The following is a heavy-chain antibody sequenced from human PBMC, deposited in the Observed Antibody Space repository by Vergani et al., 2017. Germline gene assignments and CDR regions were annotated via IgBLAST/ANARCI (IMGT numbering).Heavy chain of an antibody. D-gene: IGHD2-21*02. V-gene: IGHV4-59*01. J-gene: IGHJ3*02. CDR2: IYYSGST. Sequence: QVQLQESGPGLVKPSETLSLTCTVSGGSISSYYWSWIRQPPGKGLEWIGYIYYSGSTNYNPSRTSRVTISVDTSKNQFSLKLSSVTAADTAVYYCARNPYCGGDCYSDALDIWGQGTMVTVSS. CDR3: ARNPYCGGDCYSDALDI. CDR1: GGSISSYY.